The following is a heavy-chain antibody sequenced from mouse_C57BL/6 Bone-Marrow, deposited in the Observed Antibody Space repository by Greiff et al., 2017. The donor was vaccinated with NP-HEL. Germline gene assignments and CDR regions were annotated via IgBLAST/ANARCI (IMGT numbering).Heavy chain of an antibody. CDR3: ARHDYDGAYAMDY. CDR2: ISNGGGST. D-gene: IGHD2-4*01. J-gene: IGHJ4*01. CDR1: GFTFSDYY. V-gene: IGHV5-12*01. Sequence: EVHLVESGGGLVQPGGSLKLSCAASGFTFSDYYMYWVRQTPEQRLEWVAYISNGGGSTSYTENVKGRFTISRDNAKNTLYLQRIRLKSEDTAMYYCARHDYDGAYAMDYWGQGTSVTVSS.